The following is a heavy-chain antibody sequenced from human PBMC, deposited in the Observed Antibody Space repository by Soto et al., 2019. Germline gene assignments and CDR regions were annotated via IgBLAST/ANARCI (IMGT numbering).Heavy chain of an antibody. D-gene: IGHD1-1*01. CDR3: ARDRTGPTDTLDY. CDR1: GYDFSNHY. V-gene: IGHV1-46*01. Sequence: QVQLVQSGAQVKKPGASLRLSCKASGYDFSNHYMHWVRQPPGQGLEWMTRINPGNGYTNQAQKFQGRLTVTRDMSTNTVYLELSSLTSEDTAVYYCARDRTGPTDTLDYWGQGALVSVSS. J-gene: IGHJ4*02. CDR2: INPGNGYT.